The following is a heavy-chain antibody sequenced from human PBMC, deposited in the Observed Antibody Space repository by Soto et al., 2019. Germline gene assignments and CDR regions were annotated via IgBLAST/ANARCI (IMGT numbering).Heavy chain of an antibody. CDR2: INPGDSEA. CDR3: ARHVPHAIHQWFDP. D-gene: IGHD5-18*01. J-gene: IGHJ5*02. V-gene: IGHV5-10-1*01. Sequence: PGESLKISCKISGYSFNTYWISWVRQMPGKGLEWMGRINPGDSEAIYSPSSQGHVSISVDQAISTAYLQWNSLKASDTAIYYCARHVPHAIHQWFDPWGQGTQVTVSS. CDR1: GYSFNTYW.